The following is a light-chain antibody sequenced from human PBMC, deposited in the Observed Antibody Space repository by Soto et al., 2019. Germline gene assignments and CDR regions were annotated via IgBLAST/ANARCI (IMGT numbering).Light chain of an antibody. CDR2: EGS. CDR3: CSYAGSDTFV. Sequence: QSVLTQPASVSGSPGLSITISCTGTSSDVGNYNLVSWYQQHPGKAPKLIIYEGSKRPSGVSNRFSGSKSGNTASLTISGLQAEDEADYYCCSYAGSDTFVFGTGTKLTVL. J-gene: IGLJ1*01. CDR1: SSDVGNYNL. V-gene: IGLV2-23*03.